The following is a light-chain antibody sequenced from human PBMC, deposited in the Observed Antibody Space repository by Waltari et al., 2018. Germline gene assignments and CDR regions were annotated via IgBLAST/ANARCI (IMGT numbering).Light chain of an antibody. V-gene: IGKV3-15*01. CDR3: QQYNSWPPLT. J-gene: IGKJ4*01. CDR1: QSLSSSY. CDR2: GSS. Sequence: EIVMMQSPATLSVSPGERATLSCRASQSLSSSYLAWYQQKPGQAPRLLIYGSSTRATGIPARFSGSGSGTEFTLTISSLQSEDFAVYYCQQYNSWPPLTFGGGTKVEIK.